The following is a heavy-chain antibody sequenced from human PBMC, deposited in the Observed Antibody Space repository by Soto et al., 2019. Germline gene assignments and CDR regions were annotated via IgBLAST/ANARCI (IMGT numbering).Heavy chain of an antibody. CDR1: GGTFSSYT. J-gene: IGHJ4*02. CDR3: ARQHMVVVTATGFDY. Sequence: QVQLVQSGAEVKKPGSSVKVSCKASGGTFSSYTISWVRQAPGQGLEWMGRIIPILGIANYAQKFQGRVTITADKSTSTAYKERSRLRSEDTAVYYCARQHMVVVTATGFDYWGQGTLVTVSS. V-gene: IGHV1-69*02. CDR2: IIPILGIA. D-gene: IGHD2-21*02.